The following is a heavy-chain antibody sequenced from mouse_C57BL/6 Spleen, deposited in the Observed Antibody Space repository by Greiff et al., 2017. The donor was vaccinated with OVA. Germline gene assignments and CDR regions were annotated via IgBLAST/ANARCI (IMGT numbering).Heavy chain of an antibody. J-gene: IGHJ4*01. CDR1: GFTFSSYA. Sequence: EVKVEESGGGLVKPGGSLKLSCAASGFTFSSYAMSWVRQTPEKRLEWVATISDGGSYTYYPDNVKGRFTISRDNAKNNLYLQMSHLKSEDTAMYYCARGGYNYAMDYWGQGTSVTVSS. V-gene: IGHV5-4*03. CDR2: ISDGGSYT. CDR3: ARGGYNYAMDY. D-gene: IGHD1-2*01.